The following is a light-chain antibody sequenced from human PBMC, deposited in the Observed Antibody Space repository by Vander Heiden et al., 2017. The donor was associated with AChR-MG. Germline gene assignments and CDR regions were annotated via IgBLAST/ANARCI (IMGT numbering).Light chain of an antibody. CDR2: GAS. Sequence: EIVLTQSPGTPSLSPGERATLSCRANQSVISTYLGWYQQKPGQAPRLLVYGASRRATGIPDRFSGSASGTDFTLTITRLEPEDFAVYYCQQYGSSPLYTFGQGTKLEIK. J-gene: IGKJ2*01. CDR1: QSVISTY. CDR3: QQYGSSPLYT. V-gene: IGKV3-20*01.